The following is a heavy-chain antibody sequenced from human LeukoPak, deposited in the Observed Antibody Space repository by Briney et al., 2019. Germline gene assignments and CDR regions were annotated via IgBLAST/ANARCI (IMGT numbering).Heavy chain of an antibody. CDR2: IFSSGTT. Sequence: SETLSLTCSVSGGSISSSSHYWGWIRQPPGKGLEWIVHIFSSGTTYYNPSLQSRATISASTSKNQFSLNVNSMSAADTAVYCCARRNSGWPFDWWGPGSLVTVSS. V-gene: IGHV4-39*01. CDR3: ARRNSGWPFDW. CDR1: GGSISSSSHY. J-gene: IGHJ4*02. D-gene: IGHD6-19*01.